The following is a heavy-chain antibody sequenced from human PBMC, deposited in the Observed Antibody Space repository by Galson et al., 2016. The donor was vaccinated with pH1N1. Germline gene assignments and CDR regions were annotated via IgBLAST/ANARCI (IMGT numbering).Heavy chain of an antibody. CDR3: SGSNWPLDY. V-gene: IGHV3-49*04. CDR2: IGSNSYGGTT. D-gene: IGHD1-1*01. CDR1: GFIFGDYS. J-gene: IGHJ4*02. Sequence: SLRLSCAASGFIFGDYSLNWVRQAPGKGLEWVGFIGSNSYGGTTGYAASVKDRFTISRDDSKSIAYLQMNSLKTEDTAVYYCSGSNWPLDYWGQGTLVTVSS.